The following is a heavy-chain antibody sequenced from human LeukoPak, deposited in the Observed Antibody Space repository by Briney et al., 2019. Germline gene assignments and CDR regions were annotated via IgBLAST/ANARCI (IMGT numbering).Heavy chain of an antibody. CDR2: ISSNGGST. V-gene: IGHV3-64*01. CDR1: GFTFSSYA. D-gene: IGHD6-19*01. CDR3: ARGIAVAGEPFAY. Sequence: PGGSLRLSCAASGFTFSSYAMHWVRRAPGKGLEYVSAISSNGGSTYYANSVKGRFTISRDNSKNTLYLQMGSLRAEDMAVYYCARGIAVAGEPFAYWGQGTLVTVSS. J-gene: IGHJ4*02.